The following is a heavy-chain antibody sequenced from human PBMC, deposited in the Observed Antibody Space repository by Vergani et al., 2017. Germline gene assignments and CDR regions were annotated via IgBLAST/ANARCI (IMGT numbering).Heavy chain of an antibody. V-gene: IGHV1-69*01. Sequence: QVQLVQSGAEVKKPGSSLKVSCKASGGTFSSYAISWVRQAPGQGLEWMGGIIPIFGTANYAQKFQGRVTITADESTSTAYMELSSLRSEDTAVYYCAIHKLGYCSSTSCYAFDYWGQGTLVTVSS. CDR1: GGTFSSYA. D-gene: IGHD2-2*01. CDR2: IIPIFGTA. CDR3: AIHKLGYCSSTSCYAFDY. J-gene: IGHJ4*02.